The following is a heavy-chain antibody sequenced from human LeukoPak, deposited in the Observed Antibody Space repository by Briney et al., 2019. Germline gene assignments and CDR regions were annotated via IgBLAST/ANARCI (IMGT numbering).Heavy chain of an antibody. J-gene: IGHJ4*02. CDR1: GFTFSSYS. D-gene: IGHD6-19*01. CDR2: ISSSSSYI. V-gene: IGHV3-21*01. Sequence: PGGSLRLSCAASGFTFSSYSMNWVRQAPGKGLEWVSSISSSSSYIYYADSVKGRFTISRDNAKNSLYLQMNSLRAEDTAVYYCARASRAVAGLFDYWGQGTLVTVSS. CDR3: ARASRAVAGLFDY.